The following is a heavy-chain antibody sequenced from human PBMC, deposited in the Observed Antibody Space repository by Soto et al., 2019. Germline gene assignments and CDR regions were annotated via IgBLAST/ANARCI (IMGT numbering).Heavy chain of an antibody. CDR2: IYYSGST. V-gene: IGHV4-39*07. CDR3: ASRVRIDAFDI. Sequence: SETLSLTCTVSGGSISSSNYYWGWIRQPPGKGMEWIGSIYYSGSTYYNSSLKSRVTISADTSKNQFSLKLSSVTAADTAVYYCASRVRIDAFDIWGQGTMVTVSS. D-gene: IGHD1-1*01. J-gene: IGHJ3*02. CDR1: GGSISSSNYY.